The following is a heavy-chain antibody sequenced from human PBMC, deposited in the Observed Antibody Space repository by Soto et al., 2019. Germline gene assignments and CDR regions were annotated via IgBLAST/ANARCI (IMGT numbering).Heavy chain of an antibody. CDR3: AMLLSSSWYGYFDY. J-gene: IGHJ4*02. CDR1: GFTFSSYA. Sequence: EVQLLESGGGLVQPGGSLRLSCAASGFTFSSYAMSWVRQAPGKGLEWVSAISGSGGSTYYADSVKGRFTISRDNSKNPLYLQMNSLRAEDTAVYYCAMLLSSSWYGYFDYWGQGTLVTVSS. D-gene: IGHD6-13*01. V-gene: IGHV3-23*01. CDR2: ISGSGGST.